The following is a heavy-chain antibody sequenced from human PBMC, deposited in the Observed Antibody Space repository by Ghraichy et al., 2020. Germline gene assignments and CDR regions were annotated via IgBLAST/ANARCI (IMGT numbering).Heavy chain of an antibody. CDR2: IYYSGST. J-gene: IGHJ4*02. D-gene: IGHD3-22*01. CDR3: AYGTYYYDSSGHPY. V-gene: IGHV4-39*01. Sequence: SQTLSLTYTVSGGSISNTFYYWGWIRQPPGKGLEWIGNIYYSGSTYYNPSLKSRVTISVDTSKNQFSLKLSSVTAADTAVYYCAYGTYYYDSSGHPYWGQGTLVTVSS. CDR1: GGSISNTFYY.